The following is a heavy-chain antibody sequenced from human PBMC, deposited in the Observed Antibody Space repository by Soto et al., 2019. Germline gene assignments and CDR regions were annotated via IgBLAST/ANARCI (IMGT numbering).Heavy chain of an antibody. D-gene: IGHD6-6*01. CDR1: GFTFSSYG. J-gene: IGHJ5*02. Sequence: GGSLRLSCAASGFTFSSYGMHWVRQAPGKGLEWVAVIWYDGSNKYYADSVKGRFTISRDNSKNTLYLQMNSLRAEDTAVYYCARDPRALGVAARWFDPWGQGTLVTVSS. CDR2: IWYDGSNK. CDR3: ARDPRALGVAARWFDP. V-gene: IGHV3-33*01.